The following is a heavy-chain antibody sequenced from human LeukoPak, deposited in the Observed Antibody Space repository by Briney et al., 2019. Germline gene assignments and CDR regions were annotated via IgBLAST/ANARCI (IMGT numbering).Heavy chain of an antibody. CDR1: GFTFRNSA. Sequence: GGSLRLSCAASGFTFRNSAMSWVRQAPGKGPEWVSAISDSGGKTYYSDCVKGRFTISRDNSKNTLYLQMNSLRGDDTAVYYCAKDRLVHDSWGQGTLVTVSS. CDR3: AKDRLVHDS. J-gene: IGHJ4*02. V-gene: IGHV3-23*01. CDR2: ISDSGGKT. D-gene: IGHD6-13*01.